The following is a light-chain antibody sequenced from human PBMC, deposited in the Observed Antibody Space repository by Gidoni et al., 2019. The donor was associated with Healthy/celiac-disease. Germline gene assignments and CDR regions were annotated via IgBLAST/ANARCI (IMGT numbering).Light chain of an antibody. CDR2: EDN. Sequence: NFMLTPPHSVSDSPGKTVTISCTRSSGSIASNYVQWYQQRPGSAPTTVIYEDNQRPSGVPDRVSGSIDSSSNSASLTISGLKTEDEADYYCQSYDSSNVVFGGGTKLTVL. V-gene: IGLV6-57*04. CDR1: SGSIASNY. CDR3: QSYDSSNVV. J-gene: IGLJ2*01.